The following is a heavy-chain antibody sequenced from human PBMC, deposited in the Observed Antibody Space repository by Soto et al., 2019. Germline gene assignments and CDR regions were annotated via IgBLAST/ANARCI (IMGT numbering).Heavy chain of an antibody. CDR1: GFTFSSYG. Sequence: QVQLVESGGGVVQPGRSLRLSCAASGFTFSSYGMHWVRQAPGKGLEWVAVISYDGSNKYYADSVKGRFTISRDNSKNTLYLQMNSLRAEDTAVYYCAKETTVTTWNAFDIWGQGTMVTVSS. J-gene: IGHJ3*02. V-gene: IGHV3-30*18. CDR3: AKETTVTTWNAFDI. CDR2: ISYDGSNK. D-gene: IGHD4-17*01.